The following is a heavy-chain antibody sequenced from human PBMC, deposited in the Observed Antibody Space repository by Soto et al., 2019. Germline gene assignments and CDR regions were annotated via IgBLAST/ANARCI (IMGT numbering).Heavy chain of an antibody. V-gene: IGHV3-72*01. CDR3: VRGAGRSTSSSYYYGLDV. D-gene: IGHD2-2*01. CDR2: TRDKANRYTT. CDR1: GFTFSDHY. J-gene: IGHJ6*02. Sequence: VGSLRLSCAASGFTFSDHYMDWVRQAPGKGLEWVGRTRDKANRYTTEYAASVKGRFTISRDDSKNSLYLQMNSLKTEDTALYYCVRGAGRSTSSSYYYGLDVWGQGTTVTVSS.